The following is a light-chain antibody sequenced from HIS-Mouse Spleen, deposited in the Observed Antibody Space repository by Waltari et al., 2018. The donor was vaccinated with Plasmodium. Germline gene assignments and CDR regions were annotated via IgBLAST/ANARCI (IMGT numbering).Light chain of an antibody. CDR1: SRDGGGCNY. CDR2: DFS. V-gene: IGLV2-11*01. Sequence: QSDLTQPRSVSGSPGQSVTISCTGTSRDGGGCNYAHWYQQHPGKAPNLRIYDFSKRPSGVPDRFSGSKSGNTASLTISGLQAEDEADYYCCSYAGSYTLVFGGGTKLTVL. J-gene: IGLJ2*01. CDR3: CSYAGSYTLV.